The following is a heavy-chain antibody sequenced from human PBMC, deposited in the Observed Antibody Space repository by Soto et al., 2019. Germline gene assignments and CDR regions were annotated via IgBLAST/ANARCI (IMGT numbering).Heavy chain of an antibody. CDR3: ARQVPNAIRGGHYYSYGMDV. J-gene: IGHJ6*02. CDR2: LHSDGSIT. Sequence: PGWSLRLSCAASGFTFSSYWMHWVRQAPGKGLVWVSRLHSDGSITSYADSVKGRFTISRDNAKNTLYLQMNSLRAEDTAMYYCARQVPNAIRGGHYYSYGMDVWGQGTTVPGSS. V-gene: IGHV3-74*01. CDR1: GFTFSSYW. D-gene: IGHD2-8*01.